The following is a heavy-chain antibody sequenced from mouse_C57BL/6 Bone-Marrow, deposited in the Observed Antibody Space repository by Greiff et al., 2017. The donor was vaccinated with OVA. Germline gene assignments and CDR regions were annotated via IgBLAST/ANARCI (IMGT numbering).Heavy chain of an antibody. D-gene: IGHD1-1*01. CDR1: GYAFSSYW. CDR3: AREGGGFYYGSYFDV. Sequence: QVQLKQSGAELVKPGASVKISCKASGYAFSSYWMNWVKQRPGKGLEWLGQIYPGAGDPNYTGKFKGKATLTADKSSSTAYMQLRRLTSEDSAVYFCAREGGGFYYGSYFDVGGTGTTVTVSS. V-gene: IGHV1-80*01. J-gene: IGHJ1*03. CDR2: IYPGAGDP.